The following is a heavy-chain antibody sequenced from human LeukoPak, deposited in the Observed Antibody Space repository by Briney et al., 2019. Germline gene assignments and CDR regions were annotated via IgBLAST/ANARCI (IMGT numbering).Heavy chain of an antibody. CDR1: GYTFTSYA. CDR3: ARDLKRSRARWENLGFDP. J-gene: IGHJ5*02. Sequence: GASVKVSCKASGYTFTSYAVNWVRQAPGQGLEWMGWISVYNGNTNYAQKLQGRVTMTTDTSTSTAYMELRSLRSDDTAVYYRARDLKRSRARWENLGFDPWGQGTLVTVSS. D-gene: IGHD1-26*01. CDR2: ISVYNGNT. V-gene: IGHV1-18*01.